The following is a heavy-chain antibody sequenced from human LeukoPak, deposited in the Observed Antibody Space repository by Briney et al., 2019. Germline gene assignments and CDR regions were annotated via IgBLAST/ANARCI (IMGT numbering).Heavy chain of an antibody. V-gene: IGHV4-39*01. D-gene: IGHD1-20*01. Sequence: SETLSLTCTVSVGSISSSSYYWGWIRQPPGRGLEWIWCDYYSGSTYYNPSRKSRVTISVDTSKNQFSLKLSSVTAADTAVYYCARHPGGIIGPTFNWFDPWGQGTLVTVSS. J-gene: IGHJ5*02. CDR1: VGSISSSSYY. CDR2: DYYSGST. CDR3: ARHPGGIIGPTFNWFDP.